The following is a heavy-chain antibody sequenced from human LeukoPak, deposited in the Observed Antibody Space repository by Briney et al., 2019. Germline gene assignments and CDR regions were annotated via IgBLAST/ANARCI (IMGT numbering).Heavy chain of an antibody. CDR1: GFSFSGYS. J-gene: IGHJ5*02. D-gene: IGHD2/OR15-2a*01. V-gene: IGHV3-48*01. CDR2: ISPTNTP. CDR3: ATFHEP. Sequence: PGGSLRLSCAASGFSFSGYSMNWVRQAPGKGLEWLSYISPTNTPSYADSVEGRFTISRDNAKNSVYLQMNSLRAEDTAVYYCATFHEPWGQGTLATVSS.